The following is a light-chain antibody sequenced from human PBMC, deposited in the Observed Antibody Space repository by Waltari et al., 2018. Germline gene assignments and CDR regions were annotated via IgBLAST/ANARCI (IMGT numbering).Light chain of an antibody. CDR1: QSISSS. CDR3: QQSFNTPRT. V-gene: IGKV1-39*01. J-gene: IGKJ2*01. CDR2: VAS. Sequence: IQMTQSPSSLSASVGDRVTITCRASQSISSSLNWYQQIPGKAPKLLIYVASNLQSGVPSRVSGSGSGTDFSLTISSLQPEDFATYYCQQSFNTPRTFGQGTKLEIK.